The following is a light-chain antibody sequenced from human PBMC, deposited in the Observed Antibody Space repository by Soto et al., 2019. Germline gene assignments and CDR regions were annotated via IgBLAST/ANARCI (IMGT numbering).Light chain of an antibody. J-gene: IGLJ1*01. Sequence: QTVVTQPPSVSGAPGQRDTISCTGSSSNIGAGYDVHWYQQLPGTAPKLLIYGNSNRPSGVPDRFSGSKSGTSASLAITGLQAEDEADYYCQSYDSSLSGSYVFGTGTKLTVL. CDR3: QSYDSSLSGSYV. V-gene: IGLV1-40*01. CDR2: GNS. CDR1: SSNIGAGYD.